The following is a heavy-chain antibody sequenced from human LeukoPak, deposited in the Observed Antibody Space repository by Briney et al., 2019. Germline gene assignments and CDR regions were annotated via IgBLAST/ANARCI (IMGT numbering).Heavy chain of an antibody. CDR1: GYSISSGYY. CDR3: ARRYRDYPYYFDY. V-gene: IGHV4-38-2*01. CDR2: IYHSGST. Sequence: SETLSLTCAVSGYSISSGYYWGWIRQPPGKGLEWIGSIYHSGSTYYNPSLKSRVTISVDTSKNQFSLKLSSVTAADTAVYYCARRYRDYPYYFDYWGQGTLVTVSS. D-gene: IGHD4-17*01. J-gene: IGHJ4*02.